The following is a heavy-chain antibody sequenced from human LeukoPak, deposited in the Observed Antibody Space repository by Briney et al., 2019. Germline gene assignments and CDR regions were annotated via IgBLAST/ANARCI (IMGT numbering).Heavy chain of an antibody. V-gene: IGHV3-21*01. Sequence: GGSLRLSCAASGFTFSSYSMNWVRQAPGKGLEWVSSISSSSSYIYYADSVKGRFTISRDNAMNSLYLQMNSLRAEDTAVYYCARDQWLLPSDYWGQGTLVTVSS. CDR3: ARDQWLLPSDY. D-gene: IGHD3-22*01. J-gene: IGHJ4*02. CDR2: ISSSSSYI. CDR1: GFTFSSYS.